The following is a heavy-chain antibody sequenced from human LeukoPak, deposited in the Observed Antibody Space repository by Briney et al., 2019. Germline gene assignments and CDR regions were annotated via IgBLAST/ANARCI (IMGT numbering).Heavy chain of an antibody. Sequence: PGGSLRLSCAASGFTFSSYAMSWVRQAPGKGLDWVSAVRGSGGSTYYADSVKGRFTISRDNAKNSLYLQMNSLRAEDTAVYYCARDETKEAYSSSWYVDYYYGMDVWGQGTTVTVSS. J-gene: IGHJ6*02. CDR1: GFTFSSYA. CDR3: ARDETKEAYSSSWYVDYYYGMDV. CDR2: VRGSGGST. V-gene: IGHV3-23*01. D-gene: IGHD6-13*01.